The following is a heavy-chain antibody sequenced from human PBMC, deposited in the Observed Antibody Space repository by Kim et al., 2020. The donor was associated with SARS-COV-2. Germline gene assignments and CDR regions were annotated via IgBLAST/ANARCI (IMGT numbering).Heavy chain of an antibody. J-gene: IGHJ4*02. V-gene: IGHV3-74*01. CDR3: ARRQFSSGWYYFDY. D-gene: IGHD6-19*01. Sequence: ADSEKGRSTICRDNAKNTLYLQMNSLRAEDTAVYYCARRQFSSGWYYFDYWGQGTLVTVSS.